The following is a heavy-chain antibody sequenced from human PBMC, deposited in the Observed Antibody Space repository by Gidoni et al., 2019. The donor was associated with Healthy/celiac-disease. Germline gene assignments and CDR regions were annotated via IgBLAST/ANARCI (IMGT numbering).Heavy chain of an antibody. V-gene: IGHV4-34*01. Sequence: IGEINHSGSTNYNPSLKSRVTISVDTSKNQFSLKLSSVTAADTAVYYCARGRGYYGSGSYYNSVMDVWGQGTTVTVSS. D-gene: IGHD3-10*01. CDR3: ARGRGYYGSGSYYNSVMDV. J-gene: IGHJ6*02. CDR2: INHSGST.